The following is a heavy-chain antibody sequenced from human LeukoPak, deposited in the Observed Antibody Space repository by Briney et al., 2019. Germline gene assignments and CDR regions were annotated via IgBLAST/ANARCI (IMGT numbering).Heavy chain of an antibody. CDR2: IDPSDSYT. D-gene: IGHD6-13*01. CDR3: ARHLTSTIAEAVT. V-gene: IGHV5-10-1*01. CDR1: GYSFTSYW. Sequence: GESLKISCKGSGYSFTSYWISWVRQMPGKGLEWMGRIDPSDSYTNYSPSFQGHVTISADKSISTAYLQWSSLKASDTAMYYCARHLTSTIAEAVTWGQGTLVTVSS. J-gene: IGHJ5*02.